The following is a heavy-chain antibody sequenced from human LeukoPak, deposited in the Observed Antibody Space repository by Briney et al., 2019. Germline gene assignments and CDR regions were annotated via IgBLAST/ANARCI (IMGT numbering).Heavy chain of an antibody. D-gene: IGHD6-6*01. CDR1: GGSISSGGYS. J-gene: IGHJ4*02. V-gene: IGHV4-61*08. CDR3: ARGSDVPDY. Sequence: SSETLSLTCAVSGGSISSGGYSWSWIRQPPGKGLEWIGYIFYSGSTNYNPSLKSRVTISVDTSKNQFSLKLISVTAADTAMYYCARGSDVPDYWGQGTLVTVSS. CDR2: IFYSGST.